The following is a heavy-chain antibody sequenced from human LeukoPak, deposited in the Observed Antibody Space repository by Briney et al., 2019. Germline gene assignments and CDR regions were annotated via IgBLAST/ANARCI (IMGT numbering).Heavy chain of an antibody. CDR3: ATATRYYYFDY. J-gene: IGHJ4*02. CDR1: GYTLTELS. D-gene: IGHD2-21*01. CDR2: FQTEDGET. Sequence: GASEKVSRKVSGYTLTELSMHWVRQAPGKGLEGMTGFQTEDGETIYAQKFQGTVTMTEDTSTDTAYMALSSLRSEDTAVYYCATATRYYYFDYWGQGNLVTVSS. V-gene: IGHV1-24*01.